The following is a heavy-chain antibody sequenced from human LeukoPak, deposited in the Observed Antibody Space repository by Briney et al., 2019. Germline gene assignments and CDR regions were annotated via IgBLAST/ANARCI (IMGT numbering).Heavy chain of an antibody. J-gene: IGHJ6*02. CDR1: GFTFSSYY. CDR3: ARDPQTGLFYYYYYGMDV. V-gene: IGHV1-46*01. D-gene: IGHD1-14*01. CDR2: INRSGGST. Sequence: PWASLKVSCKASGFTFSSYYMNWVRQAPGQGLEWMGIINRSGGSTSYAQKFQGRVTMTRDTTTSTIYMKLNSLRTEDTAVYYCARDPQTGLFYYYYYGMDVWGQGTPVTVSS.